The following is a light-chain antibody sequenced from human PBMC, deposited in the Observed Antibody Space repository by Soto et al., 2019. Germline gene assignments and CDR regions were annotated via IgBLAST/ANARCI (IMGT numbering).Light chain of an antibody. V-gene: IGKV1-6*01. CDR2: TAS. J-gene: IGKJ1*01. Sequence: AIQMTQSPSSLSASVGDRVTITCRASQGIRNDLGWYQQKPGKAPNLLIYTASTLQSGVPSRFSGSGSGTDFTLTISSLQPEDFATYYCLQDYTYPRTFGQGTKVEIK. CDR1: QGIRND. CDR3: LQDYTYPRT.